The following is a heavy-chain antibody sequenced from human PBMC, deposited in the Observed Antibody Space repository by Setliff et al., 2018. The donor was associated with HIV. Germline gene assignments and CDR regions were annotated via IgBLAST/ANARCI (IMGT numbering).Heavy chain of an antibody. D-gene: IGHD6-6*01. Sequence: SETLSLTCTVSGDSVSNGRYYWSWIRQPAGKGLEWIGHIYTSGSTDYNPSLKSRVTISVDASKNQFSLKMSSVTAADTAVYYCARPYSSSSYYYYHMDVWGKGTAVTVSS. J-gene: IGHJ6*03. V-gene: IGHV4-61*09. CDR2: IYTSGST. CDR1: GDSVSNGRYY. CDR3: ARPYSSSSYYYYHMDV.